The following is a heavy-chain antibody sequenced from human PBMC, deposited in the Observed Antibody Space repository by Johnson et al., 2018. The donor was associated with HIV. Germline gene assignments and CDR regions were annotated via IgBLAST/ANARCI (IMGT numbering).Heavy chain of an antibody. CDR3: ARGRWLHLGAFDI. V-gene: IGHV3-53*01. CDR1: GFTVSSNY. D-gene: IGHD5-24*01. Sequence: VQLVESGGGLIQPGGSLRLSCAASGFTVSSNYMSWVRQAPGKGLEWVSVIYSGGSTYYADSVKGRFTISRDNSKNTLYLQMNSLGAEDTAVYYCARGRWLHLGAFDIWGQGTMVTVSS. CDR2: IYSGGST. J-gene: IGHJ3*02.